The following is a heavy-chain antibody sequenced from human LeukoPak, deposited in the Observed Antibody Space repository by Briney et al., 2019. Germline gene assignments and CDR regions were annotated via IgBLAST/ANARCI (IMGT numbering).Heavy chain of an antibody. CDR2: INPHTGAT. Sequence: ASVKVSCKASGYRFTGYHKHWVRQAPGQGLEWMGWINPHTGATNYAQKFQGRVTMTRDTSVSTASMELNRLKSDDTAVYYCARDGFRVTTTFTYYYYYYMDVWGEGTTVTVSS. CDR1: GYRFTGYH. D-gene: IGHD4-11*01. CDR3: ARDGFRVTTTFTYYYYYYMDV. V-gene: IGHV1-2*02. J-gene: IGHJ6*03.